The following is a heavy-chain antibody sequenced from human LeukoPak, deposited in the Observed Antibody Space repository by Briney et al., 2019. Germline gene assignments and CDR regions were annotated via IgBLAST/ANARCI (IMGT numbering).Heavy chain of an antibody. J-gene: IGHJ4*02. D-gene: IGHD6-13*01. CDR1: GGSISSSSYY. CDR3: ARDIAAAGTHFDY. CDR2: IYYSGST. Sequence: SETLSLTCTVSGGSISSSSYYWGWIRQPPGKGLEWIGSIYYSGSTYYNPSLKSRVTISVDTSKNQFSLKLSSVTAADTAVYYCARDIAAAGTHFDYWGQGILVTVSS. V-gene: IGHV4-39*07.